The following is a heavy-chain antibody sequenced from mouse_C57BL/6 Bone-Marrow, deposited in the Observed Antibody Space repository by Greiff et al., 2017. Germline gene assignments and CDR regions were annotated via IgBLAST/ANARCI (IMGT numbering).Heavy chain of an antibody. D-gene: IGHD2-2*01. CDR1: GFNIKDDT. CDR2: IDPENGDT. Sequence: VQLKESGAELVRPGASVTLSCTASGFNIKDDTMQWVEQRPDQCMEWIGWIDPENGDTEYASKFQGKATITADTSSNTAYLQLSSLTSEDTAVYYCTYGYDWFAYWGQGTLVTVSA. V-gene: IGHV14-4*01. J-gene: IGHJ3*01. CDR3: TYGYDWFAY.